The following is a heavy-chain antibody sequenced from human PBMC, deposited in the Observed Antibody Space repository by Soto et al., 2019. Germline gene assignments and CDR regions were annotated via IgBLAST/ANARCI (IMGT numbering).Heavy chain of an antibody. J-gene: IGHJ6*02. CDR3: ARGARPDCYGSGSYYPNMAYGMDV. V-gene: IGHV4-59*01. CDR1: GGSISSYY. D-gene: IGHD3-10*01. Sequence: SETRSLTCTVSGGSISSYYWSWIRQPPGKGLGWIGYIYYSGSTNYNPSLKSRVTISVDTSKNQFSLKLSSVTAADTAVYYCARGARPDCYGSGSYYPNMAYGMDVWGQGTTVTVSS. CDR2: IYYSGST.